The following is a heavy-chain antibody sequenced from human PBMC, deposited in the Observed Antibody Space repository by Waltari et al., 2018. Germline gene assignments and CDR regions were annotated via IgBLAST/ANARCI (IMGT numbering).Heavy chain of an antibody. Sequence: QVQLQESGPGLVRPSQTLSLTCTVSGGSISRGSYYWSWIRQHPGKALEWIGYSHHSGVTLYNPSLESRVSIGVDTSKNQFSLKVSSVTAADTAVYYCAREMNPRAPYFDLWGQGALVTVSS. CDR1: GGSISRGSYY. CDR2: SHHSGVT. J-gene: IGHJ4*02. CDR3: AREMNPRAPYFDL. V-gene: IGHV4-31*03.